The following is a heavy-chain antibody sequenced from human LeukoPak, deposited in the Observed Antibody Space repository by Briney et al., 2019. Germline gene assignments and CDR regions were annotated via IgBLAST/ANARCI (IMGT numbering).Heavy chain of an antibody. CDR1: GFAFRASW. J-gene: IGHJ3*02. V-gene: IGHV3-7*01. D-gene: IGHD5-18*01. CDR3: ARDRGWIQHDI. Sequence: GGSLRLSCAASGFAFRASWMTWIGQAPGKGLEWVAFIKGDGSAKKYVDSVKGRFTISRDNAKNSLFLQKNSLRAEDTAVYYCARDRGWIQHDIWGQGTMVTVSS. CDR2: IKGDGSAK.